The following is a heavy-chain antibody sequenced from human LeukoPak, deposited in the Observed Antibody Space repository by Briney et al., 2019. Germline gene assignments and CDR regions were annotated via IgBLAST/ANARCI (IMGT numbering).Heavy chain of an antibody. J-gene: IGHJ4*02. CDR3: AKDRDWFGQLKFPFDY. V-gene: IGHV3-30*02. CDR2: IRYDGSNK. Sequence: GGSLRLSCAASGFTFSSYGMHWVRPAPGKGLEWVAFIRYDGSNKYYGDSVKGRFTISRDNSKNTLYVQMNSLRAEDTAVYDCAKDRDWFGQLKFPFDYWGQGTRVTVSS. CDR1: GFTFSSYG. D-gene: IGHD3-10*01.